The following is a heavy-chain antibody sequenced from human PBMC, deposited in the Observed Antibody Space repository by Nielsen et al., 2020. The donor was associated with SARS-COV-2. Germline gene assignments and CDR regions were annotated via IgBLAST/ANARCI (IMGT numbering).Heavy chain of an antibody. Sequence: GESLKISCAASGFTFSSYGMHWVRQAPGKGLEWVAVISYDGSNKYYADSVKGRFTISRDNSKNTLYLQMNSLRAEDTAVYYCAKVSGDSSGYVDAFDIWGQGTMVTVSS. CDR2: ISYDGSNK. CDR1: GFTFSSYG. V-gene: IGHV3-30*18. J-gene: IGHJ3*02. D-gene: IGHD3-22*01. CDR3: AKVSGDSSGYVDAFDI.